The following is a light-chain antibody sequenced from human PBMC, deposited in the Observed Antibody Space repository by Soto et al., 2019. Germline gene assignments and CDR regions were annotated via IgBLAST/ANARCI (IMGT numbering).Light chain of an antibody. V-gene: IGLV2-11*01. CDR3: CSYAGSYTIWV. CDR2: DVT. CDR1: SSDVGGYNY. J-gene: IGLJ3*02. Sequence: QSALTQPRSVSESPGQSVTISCTGTSSDVGGYNYVSWYQQHPGKAPKLIIYDVTKRPSGVPDRFSGSKSGNTASLTISGLQAEDEADYYCCSYAGSYTIWVFGGGTKLTVL.